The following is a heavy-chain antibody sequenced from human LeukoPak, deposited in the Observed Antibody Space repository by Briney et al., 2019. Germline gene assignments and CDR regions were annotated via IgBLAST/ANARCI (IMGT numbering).Heavy chain of an antibody. Sequence: GGSLRLSCAASGFTFSSYWMHWVRQAPGKGLVWVSRINRDGSVTSYADSVKGRFTISRDNAKNTLYLQMNSLRAEDTAVYYCAREGFRSHSGYYYYDMDVWGQGTTVTVSS. CDR1: GFTFSSYW. J-gene: IGHJ6*02. D-gene: IGHD6-25*01. CDR2: INRDGSVT. V-gene: IGHV3-74*01. CDR3: AREGFRSHSGYYYYDMDV.